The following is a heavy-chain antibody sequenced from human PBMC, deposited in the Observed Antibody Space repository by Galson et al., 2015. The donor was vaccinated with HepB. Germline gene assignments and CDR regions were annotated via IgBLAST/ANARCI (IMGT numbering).Heavy chain of an antibody. J-gene: IGHJ4*02. CDR1: GYTFTSYY. V-gene: IGHV1-46*01. Sequence: SVKVSCKASGYTFTSYYMHWVRQAPGQGLEWMGIINPSGGSTSYAQKFQGRVTMTRDTSTSTVYMELSSLRSEDTAVYYCARDGGAGYSSSWDMVYWGQGTLVTVSS. CDR3: ARDGGAGYSSSWDMVY. D-gene: IGHD6-13*01. CDR2: INPSGGST.